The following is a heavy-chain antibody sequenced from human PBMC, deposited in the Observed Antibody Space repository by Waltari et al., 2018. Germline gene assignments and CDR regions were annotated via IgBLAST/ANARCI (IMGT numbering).Heavy chain of an antibody. J-gene: IGHJ6*02. CDR1: SASVRSPYYA. CDR2: IFYRGSH. CDR3: ARDLIYGRDNHFGLDV. Sequence: QVLLQDSDTKLLEPSGTGSLIRIIDSASVRSPYYAWTGTRQPTGKGLEWLASIFYRGSHNYNPALGSRLTISIDTARDRFSLSLRSVTAADSGVYFCARDLIYGRDNHFGLDVWGRGTTVIVSS. V-gene: IGHV4-61*10. D-gene: IGHD3-3*02.